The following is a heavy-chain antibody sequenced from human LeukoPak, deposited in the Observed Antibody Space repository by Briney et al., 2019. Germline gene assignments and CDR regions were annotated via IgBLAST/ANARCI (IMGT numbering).Heavy chain of an antibody. CDR1: GGSISSGNW. Sequence: SETLSLTCAVSGGSISSGNWWSWVRQPPGKGLEWIGYIYYSGSTNYNPSLKSRVTISVDTSKNQFSLKLSSVTAADTAVYYCARGGGYGSGSYEVWAFDYWGQGTLVTVSS. V-gene: IGHV4-4*02. D-gene: IGHD3-10*01. CDR2: IYYSGST. J-gene: IGHJ4*02. CDR3: ARGGGYGSGSYEVWAFDY.